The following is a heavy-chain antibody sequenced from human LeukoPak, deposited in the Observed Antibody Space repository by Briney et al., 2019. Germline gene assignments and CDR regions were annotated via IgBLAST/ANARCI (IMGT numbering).Heavy chain of an antibody. CDR2: ISGSGGGT. J-gene: IGHJ3*02. D-gene: IGHD3-22*01. CDR1: GFTFTSYA. Sequence: GGSLRLSCAASGFTFTSYAMSWVRQAPGKGLEWVSAISGSGGGTYYADSAKGRFTISRDNSKNTLYLQMNSLRAEDTAVYYCARESMIEDAFDIWGQGTMVTVSS. CDR3: ARESMIEDAFDI. V-gene: IGHV3-23*01.